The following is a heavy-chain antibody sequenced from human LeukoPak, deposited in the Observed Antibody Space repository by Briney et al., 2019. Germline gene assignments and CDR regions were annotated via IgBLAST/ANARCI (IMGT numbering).Heavy chain of an antibody. J-gene: IGHJ4*02. Sequence: PGGSLRLSCAASGFTFSDYYMSWIRQAPGKGLEWVGFIRSKAYGGTTEYAASVKGRFTISRDDSKSIAYLQMNSLKTEDTAVYYCTSTFYGDPRDYWGQGTLVTVSS. CDR1: GFTFSDYY. CDR2: IRSKAYGGTT. CDR3: TSTFYGDPRDY. V-gene: IGHV3-49*03. D-gene: IGHD4-17*01.